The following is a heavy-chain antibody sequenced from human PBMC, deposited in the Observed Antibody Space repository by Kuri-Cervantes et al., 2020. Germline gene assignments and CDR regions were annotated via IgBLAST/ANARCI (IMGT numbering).Heavy chain of an antibody. V-gene: IGHV1-18*01. Sequence: ASVKVSCKASGYTFTSYGISWVRQAPGQGLEWMGWISAYNGNTNYAQKLQGRVTMTTDTSTSTAYMELRSLRSDDTAVYYCATGPNLAAAGGEGDYWGQGTLATVSS. CDR2: ISAYNGNT. J-gene: IGHJ4*02. D-gene: IGHD6-13*01. CDR3: ATGPNLAAAGGEGDY. CDR1: GYTFTSYG.